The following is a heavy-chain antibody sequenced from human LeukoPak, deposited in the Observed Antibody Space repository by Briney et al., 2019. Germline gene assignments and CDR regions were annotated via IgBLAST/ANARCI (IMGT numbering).Heavy chain of an antibody. D-gene: IGHD3-16*01. CDR3: AKDGFGGATSY. J-gene: IGHJ4*02. CDR2: ISGTGEST. CDR1: GFTFSRYA. V-gene: IGHV3-23*01. Sequence: PGGSLRLSCEASGFTFSRYAMSWVRLAPGKGLEWVSSISGTGESTYYSDSVKGRFSISRDNSKNTLYLQMNSLRAEDTAVYYCAKDGFGGATSYWGQGTLVTVSS.